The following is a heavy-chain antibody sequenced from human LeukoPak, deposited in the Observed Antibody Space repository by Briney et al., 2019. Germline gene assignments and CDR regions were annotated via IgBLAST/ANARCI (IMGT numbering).Heavy chain of an antibody. CDR2: IYPADSDT. J-gene: IGHJ2*01. CDR3: ARGGRSWSDWYFDL. D-gene: IGHD6-13*01. Sequence: GESLKISCKGSGYSFTSYWIAWVRQMPGEGLELMGTIYPADSDTRYSPSFQGQVTILVDKSISTAYLQWSSLKASDTAMYYCARGGRSWSDWYFDLWGRGTLVAVSS. V-gene: IGHV5-51*01. CDR1: GYSFTSYW.